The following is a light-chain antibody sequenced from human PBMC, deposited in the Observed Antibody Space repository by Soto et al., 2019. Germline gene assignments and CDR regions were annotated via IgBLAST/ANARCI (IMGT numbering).Light chain of an antibody. Sequence: DIQMTQSPPSLSASVGDKVTITCQASHDIGNSLNWYQDKPGQPPKLVIYDAYNLETGVPSTFSGNGYGTDFTFTISSLRPEDIATYYCQQSYSNILSFGGGTRVEL. CDR2: DAY. V-gene: IGKV1-33*01. J-gene: IGKJ4*01. CDR3: QQSYSNILS. CDR1: HDIGNS.